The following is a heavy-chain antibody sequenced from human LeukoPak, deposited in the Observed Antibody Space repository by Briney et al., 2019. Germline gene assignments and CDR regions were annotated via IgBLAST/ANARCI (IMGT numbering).Heavy chain of an antibody. D-gene: IGHD3-10*01. CDR3: VRVGTYYYGSGSYSGSYYFDY. J-gene: IGHJ4*02. CDR1: GGTFSSYA. V-gene: IGHV1-69*01. Sequence: SVKVSCKASGGTFSSYAISWVRQAPGQGLEWMGGIIPIFGTANYAQKFQGRVTITADESTSTAYMELSSLRSEDTAVYYCVRVGTYYYGSGSYSGSYYFDYWGQGTLVTVSS. CDR2: IIPIFGTA.